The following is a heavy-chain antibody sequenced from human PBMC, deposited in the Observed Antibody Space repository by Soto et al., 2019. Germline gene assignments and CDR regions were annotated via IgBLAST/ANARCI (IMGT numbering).Heavy chain of an antibody. CDR2: MFHSGGA. V-gene: IGHV4-4*02. D-gene: IGHD3-3*01. CDR3: ATGNVDSMLEY. CDR1: DGSISTYDW. J-gene: IGHJ4*02. Sequence: QVQLHESGPGLVKPSETLSLTCVVSDGSISTYDWWTWVRQPPGKGLEWIGKMFHSGGADYSPSLNSRVTISADSSKNHFSLRLTAVTAADTAVYYCATGNVDSMLEYWGQGTHVAVSS.